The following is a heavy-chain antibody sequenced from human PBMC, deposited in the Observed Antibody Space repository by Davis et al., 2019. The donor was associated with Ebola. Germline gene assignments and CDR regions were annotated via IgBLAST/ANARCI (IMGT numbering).Heavy chain of an antibody. CDR1: GFTFSTYS. CDR2: ISSDSDYI. CDR3: ARVRYYDFWSGSYYFDY. V-gene: IGHV3-21*04. J-gene: IGHJ4*02. Sequence: GGSLRLSCAASGFTFSTYSMSWVRQAPGKGLEWVSSISSDSDYIYYADSVKGRFTISRDNAKNSLYLQMNSLRAEDTAVYYCARVRYYDFWSGSYYFDYWGQGTLVTVSS. D-gene: IGHD3-3*01.